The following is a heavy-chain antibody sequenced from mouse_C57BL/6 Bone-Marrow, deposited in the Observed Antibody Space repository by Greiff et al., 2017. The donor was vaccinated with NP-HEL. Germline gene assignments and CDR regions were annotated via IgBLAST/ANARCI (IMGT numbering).Heavy chain of an antibody. J-gene: IGHJ3*01. D-gene: IGHD1-1*01. CDR2: ISYDGSN. V-gene: IGHV3-6*01. CDR1: GYSITSGYY. Sequence: EVKLVESGPGLVKPSQSLSLTCSVTGYSITSGYYWNWIRQFPGNKLEWMGYISYDGSNNYNPSLKNRISITRDTSKNQFFLKLNSVTTEDTATYYCAKALYYGSSSWFAYWGQGTLVTVSA. CDR3: AKALYYGSSSWFAY.